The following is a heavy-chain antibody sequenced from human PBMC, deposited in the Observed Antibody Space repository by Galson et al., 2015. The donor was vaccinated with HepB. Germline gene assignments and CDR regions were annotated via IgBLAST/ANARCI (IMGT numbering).Heavy chain of an antibody. Sequence: SLRLSCAASGFTFSNYAMDWVRQAPGKGLEYVSAISSGGNPYYADSVKGRFTISRDNSKNTLDLQMSGLRPEDTAVYYCVKVLYYDFWSGYHFWGQGTLVTVSS. CDR2: ISSGGNP. CDR1: GFTFSNYA. V-gene: IGHV3-64D*06. J-gene: IGHJ4*02. CDR3: VKVLYYDFWSGYHF. D-gene: IGHD3-3*01.